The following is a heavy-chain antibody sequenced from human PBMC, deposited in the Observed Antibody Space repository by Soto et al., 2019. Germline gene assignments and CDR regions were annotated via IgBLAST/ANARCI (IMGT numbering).Heavy chain of an antibody. V-gene: IGHV6-1*01. CDR3: ARDTSVDHFDY. J-gene: IGHJ4*02. CDR1: GDSISSNIAS. CDR2: TYYWSKWYN. Sequence: QTLSLSCAIAGDSISSNIASWQWIRQSPSSGLGWLGRTYYWSKWYNDYAVSVKSRVSIDPDTSKNQFSLQLNSVTPLVTAVYYCARDTSVDHFDYWGQGTLVTVSS. D-gene: IGHD3-16*01.